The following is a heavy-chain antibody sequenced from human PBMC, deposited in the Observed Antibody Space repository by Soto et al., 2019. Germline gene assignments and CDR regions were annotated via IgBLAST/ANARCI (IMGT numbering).Heavy chain of an antibody. V-gene: IGHV3-7*01. J-gene: IGHJ1*01. CDR2: IRQDGTEI. D-gene: IGHD3-3*01. Sequence: EVPLVESGGGLVQPGGSLRLVCVDSGSTLESHWMAWVSQAPGKGLEWVANIRQDGTEIHYVEAVRGRFVISRDNAKKSVYRQMNSRRFEASPRYHCSAEGDLCRGFYGWVGGWGQGTRVTAS. CDR1: GSTLESHW. CDR3: SAEGDLCRGFYGWVGG.